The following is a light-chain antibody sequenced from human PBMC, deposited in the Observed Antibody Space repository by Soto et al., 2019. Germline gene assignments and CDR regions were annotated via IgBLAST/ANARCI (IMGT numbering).Light chain of an antibody. CDR2: GNS. J-gene: IGLJ2*01. CDR1: SSNIGTNT. V-gene: IGLV1-40*01. CDR3: QSYDSSLRGSV. Sequence: QSVLTQPPSASGTPGQRVTISCSGSSSNIGTNTVIWYQQLPGAAPKLLIYGNSNRPSGVPDRFSGSKSGTSASLAITGLQAEDEADYYCQSYDSSLRGSVFGGGTKVTVL.